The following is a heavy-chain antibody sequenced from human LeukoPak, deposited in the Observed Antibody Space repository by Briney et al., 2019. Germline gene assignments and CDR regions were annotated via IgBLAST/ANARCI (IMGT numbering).Heavy chain of an antibody. CDR3: ARSAFDI. CDR1: GFTFSDHY. V-gene: IGHV3-11*01. Sequence: GGSLRLSCAASGFTFSDHYMSWIRQAPGKGLEWVSYISSSGSAMYYVDSVKGRFTISRDNAKNSLYLQMNSLRAEDTAVYYCARSAFDIWGQGTMATVSS. J-gene: IGHJ3*02. CDR2: ISSSGSAM.